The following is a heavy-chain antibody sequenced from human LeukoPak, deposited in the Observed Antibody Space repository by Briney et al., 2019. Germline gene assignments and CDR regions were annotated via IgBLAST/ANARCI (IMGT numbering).Heavy chain of an antibody. CDR2: IGHSGGT. J-gene: IGHJ5*02. V-gene: IGHV4-4*02. Sequence: SGTLSLTCAVYGVSINSSSWWSWVRQSPGKGLEWIGDIGHSGGTNYNPSLKSRATISVDKSNTQVSLKLRSATAADTAVYYCARDTLVVVAATLNWFDPWGQGTLVTVSS. D-gene: IGHD2-15*01. CDR3: ARDTLVVVAATLNWFDP. CDR1: GVSINSSSW.